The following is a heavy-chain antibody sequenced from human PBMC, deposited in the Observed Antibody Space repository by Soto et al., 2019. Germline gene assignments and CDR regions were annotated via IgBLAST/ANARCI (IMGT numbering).Heavy chain of an antibody. Sequence: PVKVSCKASGGTFSSYAISWVRQAPGQGLEWMGGIIPIFGTANYAQKFQGRVTITADESTSTAYMELSSLRSEDTAVYYCARGRVAGTIDTPRLYGMDAWGQGTTVTVSS. D-gene: IGHD1-7*01. CDR1: GGTFSSYA. J-gene: IGHJ6*02. CDR2: IIPIFGTA. CDR3: ARGRVAGTIDTPRLYGMDA. V-gene: IGHV1-69*13.